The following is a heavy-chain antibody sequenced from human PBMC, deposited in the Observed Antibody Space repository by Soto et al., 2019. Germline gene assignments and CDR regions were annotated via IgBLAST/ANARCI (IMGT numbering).Heavy chain of an antibody. CDR1: GFTFSSYG. Sequence: PGGSLRLSCAASGFTFSSYGMHWVRQAPGKGLEWVAVISYDGSNKYYADSVKGRFTISRDNSKNTLYLQMNSLRAEDTAVYYCAKSGSSPYDILTGYLGYWGQGTLVTVSS. J-gene: IGHJ4*02. CDR3: AKSGSSPYDILTGYLGY. CDR2: ISYDGSNK. V-gene: IGHV3-30*18. D-gene: IGHD3-9*01.